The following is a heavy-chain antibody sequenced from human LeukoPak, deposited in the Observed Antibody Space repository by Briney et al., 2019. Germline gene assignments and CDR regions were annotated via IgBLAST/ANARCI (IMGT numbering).Heavy chain of an antibody. Sequence: ASVKDSCLACGYTYTQYYMHGVRQAPGQGLEWMGWINPNSGATDYAQNFQGRVTMTRDTSISTAYLELNSLRSDDTAVYYCAPTSKYGDYYFDYWGQGTLVTVSS. CDR3: APTSKYGDYYFDY. J-gene: IGHJ4*02. D-gene: IGHD4-17*01. V-gene: IGHV1-2*02. CDR1: GYTYTQYY. CDR2: INPNSGAT.